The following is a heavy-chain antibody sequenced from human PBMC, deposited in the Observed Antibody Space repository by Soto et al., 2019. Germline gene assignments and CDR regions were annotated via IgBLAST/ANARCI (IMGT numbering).Heavy chain of an antibody. Sequence: QIQLAQSGAEVRKTGSSVEISCKASGYNFTYSYLHWVRQAPGQALEWMGWITPFNGNTKYAQKFHDRVTFTSDGSRSTAYMELSGLISADTGIYYCVCLFDSYGLDVWGPVTTVTVSS. D-gene: IGHD3-3*01. CDR3: VCLFDSYGLDV. CDR2: ITPFNGNT. CDR1: GYNFTYSY. J-gene: IGHJ6*02. V-gene: IGHV1-45*02.